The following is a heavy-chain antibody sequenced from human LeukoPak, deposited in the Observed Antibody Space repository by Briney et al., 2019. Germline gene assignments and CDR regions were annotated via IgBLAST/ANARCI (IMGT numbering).Heavy chain of an antibody. V-gene: IGHV1-8*03. CDR1: GYTFTSYD. CDR3: ARGPPIVVVPAAPENYYYYYMDV. J-gene: IGHJ6*03. Sequence: GASVKVSCKASGYTFTSYDINWVRQATGQGLEWMGWMNPNSGNTGYAQKFQGRVTITRNTSISTAYMELSSLRSEDTAVYYCARGPPIVVVPAAPENYYYYYMDVWGKGTTVTVSS. D-gene: IGHD2-2*01. CDR2: MNPNSGNT.